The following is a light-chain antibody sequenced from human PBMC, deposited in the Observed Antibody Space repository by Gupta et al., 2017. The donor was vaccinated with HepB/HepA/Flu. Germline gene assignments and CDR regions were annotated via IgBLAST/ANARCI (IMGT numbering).Light chain of an antibody. CDR2: SKN. CDR3: SSRDSSDSVL. Sequence: SSELTHGPSVAVALGQTVRITCHGDSLRNYYATWYQQKPGQAPVIFIHSKNKRPSGIPDRFSGSRSGNTGSLTITGAQAADEADYYCSSRDSSDSVLFGGGTTLTVL. J-gene: IGLJ2*01. V-gene: IGLV3-19*01. CDR1: SLRNYY.